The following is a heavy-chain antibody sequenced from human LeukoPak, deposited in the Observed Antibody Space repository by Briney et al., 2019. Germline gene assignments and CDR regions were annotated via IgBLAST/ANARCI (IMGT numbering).Heavy chain of an antibody. V-gene: IGHV4-34*01. Sequence: SETLSLTCAAYGGSFSGYYWSWIRQPPGKGLEWIGEINHSGSTNYNPSLKSRVTISVDTSKNQFSLKLSSVTAADTAVYYCARRRSSGWYGEYFQHWGQGTLVTVSS. J-gene: IGHJ1*01. CDR1: GGSFSGYY. CDR2: INHSGST. D-gene: IGHD6-19*01. CDR3: ARRRSSGWYGEYFQH.